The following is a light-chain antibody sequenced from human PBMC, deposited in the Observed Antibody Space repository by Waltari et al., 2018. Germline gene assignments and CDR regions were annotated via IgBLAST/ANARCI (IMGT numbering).Light chain of an antibody. CDR1: QSVSRN. CDR2: GAS. CDR3: QQYSDWPYT. J-gene: IGKJ2*01. V-gene: IGKV3-15*01. Sequence: EIVMTQSPGTLSVSPGERATLSCRASQSVSRNLAWYQQKPGQAPRLLIYGASTRATGIPARFSGSGSGTEFTLTISSLQSEDFAVYYCQQYSDWPYTFGQGTKLEIK.